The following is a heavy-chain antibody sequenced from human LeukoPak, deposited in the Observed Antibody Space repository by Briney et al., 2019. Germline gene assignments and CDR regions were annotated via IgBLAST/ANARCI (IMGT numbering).Heavy chain of an antibody. Sequence: SGTLSLTCIVSSYSISSGYYWGWIRQPPGKGLEWIGSIYHSGSTYYNPSLKSRVTLSVDTSKNQFSLNLSSVTAADTAVYYCVRDVRSFDWPHSGYXGQGTLVTVSS. CDR1: SYSISSGYY. CDR2: IYHSGST. CDR3: VRDVRSFDWPHSGY. J-gene: IGHJ4*02. V-gene: IGHV4-38-2*02. D-gene: IGHD3-9*01.